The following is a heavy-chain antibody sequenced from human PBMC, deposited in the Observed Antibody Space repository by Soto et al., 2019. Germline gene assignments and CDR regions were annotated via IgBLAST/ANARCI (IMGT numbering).Heavy chain of an antibody. CDR1: GGSISSYY. Sequence: SETLSLTCTVSGGSISSYYWSWIRQPPGKGLEWIGYIYYSGSTNYNPSLKSRVTISVDTSKNQFSLKLSSVTAADTAVYYCARGRSGYDFLRLYWFDPWGQGTLVTVSS. D-gene: IGHD5-12*01. CDR3: ARGRSGYDFLRLYWFDP. J-gene: IGHJ5*02. CDR2: IYYSGST. V-gene: IGHV4-59*01.